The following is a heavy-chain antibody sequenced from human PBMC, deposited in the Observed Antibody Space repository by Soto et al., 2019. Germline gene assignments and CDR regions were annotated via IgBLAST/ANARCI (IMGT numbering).Heavy chain of an antibody. CDR1: GYTFTSYY. CDR2: INPSGGST. Sequence: GASVKVSCKASGYTFTSYYMHWVRQAPGQGLEWMGIINPSGGSTSYAQKFQGRDTMTRDTSTSTVYMELCSLRSEDTAVYCCARDEPSREGYVDYNYYCMDVWGQGTTVTVSS. V-gene: IGHV1-46*01. CDR3: ARDEPSREGYVDYNYYCMDV. J-gene: IGHJ6*02. D-gene: IGHD6-13*01.